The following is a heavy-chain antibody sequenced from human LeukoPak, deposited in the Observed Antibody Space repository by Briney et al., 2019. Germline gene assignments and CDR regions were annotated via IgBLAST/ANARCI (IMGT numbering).Heavy chain of an antibody. CDR3: ARLLDYDYVWGSYTHLDAFDI. D-gene: IGHD3-16*01. Sequence: GESLKISCKGSGYSFTSYWIGWVRQMPGKGLEWMGIIYPGDSDTRYRPSFQGQVTISADKSISTAYLQWSSLKASDTAMYYCARLLDYDYVWGSYTHLDAFDIWGQGTMVTVSS. V-gene: IGHV5-51*01. CDR1: GYSFTSYW. J-gene: IGHJ3*02. CDR2: IYPGDSDT.